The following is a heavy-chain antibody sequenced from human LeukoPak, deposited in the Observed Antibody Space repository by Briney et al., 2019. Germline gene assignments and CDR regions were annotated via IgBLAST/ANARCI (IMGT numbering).Heavy chain of an antibody. CDR1: GGSISSYY. CDR2: IYYSGST. CDR3: ARHGGEYYYDSSGYYGY. Sequence: PSETLSLTCTVSGGSISSYYWSWIPQPPGKGLEWIGYIYYSGSTNYNPSLKSRVTISVDTSKNQFSLKLSSVTAADTAVYYCARHGGEYYYDSSGYYGYWGQGTLVTVSS. V-gene: IGHV4-59*08. D-gene: IGHD3-22*01. J-gene: IGHJ4*02.